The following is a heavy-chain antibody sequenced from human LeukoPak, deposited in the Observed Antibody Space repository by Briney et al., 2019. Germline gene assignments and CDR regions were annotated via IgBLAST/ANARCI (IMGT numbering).Heavy chain of an antibody. CDR1: GFTFSSYW. J-gene: IGHJ6*04. CDR2: INSDGSST. Sequence: GGSLRLSCAASGFTFSSYWMHWVRQAPGKGLVWVSRINSDGSSTSYADSVKGRFTISRDNAKNTLYLQMNSLRAEDTAVYYCARGRGYSGYGPYYYYYGMDVWGKGTTVTVSS. CDR3: ARGRGYSGYGPYYYYYGMDV. D-gene: IGHD5-12*01. V-gene: IGHV3-74*01.